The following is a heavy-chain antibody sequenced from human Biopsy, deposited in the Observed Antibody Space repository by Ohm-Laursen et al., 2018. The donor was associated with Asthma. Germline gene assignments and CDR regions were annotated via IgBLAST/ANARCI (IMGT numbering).Heavy chain of an antibody. D-gene: IGHD3-3*02. CDR3: ARTFHFWSPYHAEHYQL. V-gene: IGHV3-7*01. CDR2: IKHDGTEK. CDR1: GFTFGDYC. J-gene: IGHJ1*01. Sequence: SLRLSCTASGFTFGDYCMSWVRQVPGKGLEWVANIKHDGTEKNHVDSLKGRFTISRDNAKNSLYLQMHSLRAEDTAVYYCARTFHFWSPYHAEHYQLWGQGTLVTVPS.